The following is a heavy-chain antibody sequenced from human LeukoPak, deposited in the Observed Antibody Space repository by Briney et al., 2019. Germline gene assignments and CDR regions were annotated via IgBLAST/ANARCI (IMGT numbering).Heavy chain of an antibody. CDR1: GFTFSSYD. CDR2: IGTGGDT. D-gene: IGHD3-10*01. CDR3: AAAATSGPGIVDF. J-gene: IGHJ4*02. Sequence: PGGSLRLSCVASGFTFSSYDMHWVRQPTGKSLEWVSAIGTGGDTYYPASVKGRFTISRENAKNSLYLQMNDLTGGDTAMYYCAAAATSGPGIVDFWGQGTLVTVSS. V-gene: IGHV3-13*04.